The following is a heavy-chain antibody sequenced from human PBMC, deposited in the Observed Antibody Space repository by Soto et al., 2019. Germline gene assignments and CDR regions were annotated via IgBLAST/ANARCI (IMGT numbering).Heavy chain of an antibody. V-gene: IGHV3-11*01. D-gene: IGHD1-26*01. J-gene: IGHJ6*02. CDR3: ASPDRERYHYYGMDV. Sequence: GGSLRLSCAASGFTFRDYYMSWIRQAPGKGLEWVSYISSSGSTIYYADSVKGRFTISRDNAKNSLYLQMNGLRAEDTAVYYCASPDRERYHYYGMDVWGQGTTVTVSS. CDR1: GFTFRDYY. CDR2: ISSSGSTI.